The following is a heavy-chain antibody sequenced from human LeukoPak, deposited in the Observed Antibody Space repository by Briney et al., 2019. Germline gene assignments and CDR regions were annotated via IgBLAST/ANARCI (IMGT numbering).Heavy chain of an antibody. CDR2: IYYSGST. Sequence: SEALSLTCTVSGGSISSYYWSWIRQPPGKGLEWIGYIYYSGSTNYNPSLKSRVTISVDTSKNQFSLKLSSVTAADTAVYYCARDLGWFDPWGRGTLVTVSS. CDR1: GGSISSYY. V-gene: IGHV4-59*01. J-gene: IGHJ5*02. CDR3: ARDLGWFDP.